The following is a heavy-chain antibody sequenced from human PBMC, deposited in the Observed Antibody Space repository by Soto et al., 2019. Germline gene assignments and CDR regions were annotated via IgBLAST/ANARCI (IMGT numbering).Heavy chain of an antibody. Sequence: GGSLRLSCAASGFTFSSYAMSWVRQAPGKGLEWVSAISGSGGSTYYADSVKGRFTISRDNSKNTLYLQMNSLRAEDTAVYYCLKRLYGAESLGNWFDPWGQGTLVTVSS. CDR2: ISGSGGST. V-gene: IGHV3-23*01. D-gene: IGHD4-17*01. CDR1: GFTFSSYA. CDR3: LKRLYGAESLGNWFDP. J-gene: IGHJ5*02.